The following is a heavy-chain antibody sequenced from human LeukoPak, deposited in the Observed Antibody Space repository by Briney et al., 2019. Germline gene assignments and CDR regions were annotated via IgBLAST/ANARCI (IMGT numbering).Heavy chain of an antibody. CDR3: AKDRGGYGDYGMDV. V-gene: IGHV3-21*04. D-gene: IGHD4-17*01. Sequence: PGGSLRLSCAASGFTFSSYSMNWVRQAPGKGLEWVSSISSSSSYIYYADSVKGRFTISRDNAKNSLYLQMNSLRAEDTAVYYCAKDRGGYGDYGMDVWGQGTTVTVSS. CDR2: ISSSSSYI. CDR1: GFTFSSYS. J-gene: IGHJ6*02.